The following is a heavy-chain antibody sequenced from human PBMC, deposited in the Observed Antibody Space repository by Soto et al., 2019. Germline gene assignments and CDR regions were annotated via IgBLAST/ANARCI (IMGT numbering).Heavy chain of an antibody. V-gene: IGHV1-8*01. CDR1: AYTFTSYD. Sequence: QVQLVQSGTEVKKPGALVKVSWKASAYTFTSYDIHWVRQATGQGLQWMGWINPNSGYTRYAQKFQGRVIMTSDISITTAYLELTRLRSEDTAVYYCARSRLLGTPDSWGQGILVTVSS. CDR2: INPNSGYT. CDR3: ARSRLLGTPDS. D-gene: IGHD2-15*01. J-gene: IGHJ4*02.